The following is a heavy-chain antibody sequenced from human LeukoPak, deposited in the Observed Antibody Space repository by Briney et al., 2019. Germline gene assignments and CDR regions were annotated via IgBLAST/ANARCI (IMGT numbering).Heavy chain of an antibody. Sequence: GGSLRLSCAASGFTVSSNYMSWVRQAPGKGLEWVSVIYRGGSTNYADSVKGRSTISRDNSKNTLYLQMDSLRAEDTAVYYCARGYLGFNDAFDIWGQGTMVTVSS. CDR1: GFTVSSNY. CDR2: IYRGGST. J-gene: IGHJ3*02. CDR3: ARGYLGFNDAFDI. D-gene: IGHD7-27*01. V-gene: IGHV3-53*01.